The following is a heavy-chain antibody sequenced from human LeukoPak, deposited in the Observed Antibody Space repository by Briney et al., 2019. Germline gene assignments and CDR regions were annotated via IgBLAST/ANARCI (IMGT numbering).Heavy chain of an antibody. D-gene: IGHD3-22*01. V-gene: IGHV1-69*05. Sequence: SGKVSCMPSGGTFSSYAISWVRQAAGQVIEWMGWIIPIFGTANNAQKFQGRVTITTDEPTSTAYMELSRLRSEDTAVYYCASSYYYDSSGYYLWGQGTLVTVSS. CDR3: ASSYYYDSSGYYL. J-gene: IGHJ5*02. CDR1: GGTFSSYA. CDR2: IIPIFGTA.